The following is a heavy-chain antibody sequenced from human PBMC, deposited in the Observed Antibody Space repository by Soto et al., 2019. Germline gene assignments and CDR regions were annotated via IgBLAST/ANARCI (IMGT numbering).Heavy chain of an antibody. Sequence: GASVVSCKASGSAFPDSSLHWVRQAPGQGLEWMGWINTNSGGTYLAQRFQGRVTITADESTSTAYMELSSLRSEDAAVYYCARRKVNGSADRGFDPLLDPWGQGTLVTVSS. CDR3: ARRKVNGSADRGFDPLLDP. CDR1: GSAFPDSS. V-gene: IGHV1-2*02. D-gene: IGHD1-1*01. J-gene: IGHJ5*02. CDR2: INTNSGGT.